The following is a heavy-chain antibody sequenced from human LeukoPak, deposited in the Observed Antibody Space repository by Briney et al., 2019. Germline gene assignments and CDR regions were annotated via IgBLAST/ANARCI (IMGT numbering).Heavy chain of an antibody. CDR2: IYTSGST. J-gene: IGHJ3*02. D-gene: IGHD5-18*01. V-gene: IGHV4-4*08. CDR3: ASLGYSYGWVAFDI. CDR1: GGSFSGYY. Sequence: SETLSLTCAVYGGSFSGYYWSWIRQPPGKGLEWIGRIYTSGSTNYNPSLKSRVTISVDTSKNQFSLKLSSVTAADTAVYYCASLGYSYGWVAFDIWGQGTMVTVSS.